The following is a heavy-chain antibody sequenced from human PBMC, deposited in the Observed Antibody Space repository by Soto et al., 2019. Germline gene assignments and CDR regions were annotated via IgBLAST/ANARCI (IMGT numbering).Heavy chain of an antibody. Sequence: GGSLRLSCAASGFTFSSYSMNWVRQAPGKGLEWVSSISSSSSYIYYADSVKGRFTISRDNAKNSLYLQMNSLRAEDTAVYYCAARVDYYDSSGYREFDYWGQGTLVTVSS. CDR2: ISSSSSYI. CDR1: GFTFSSYS. J-gene: IGHJ4*02. CDR3: AARVDYYDSSGYREFDY. V-gene: IGHV3-21*01. D-gene: IGHD3-22*01.